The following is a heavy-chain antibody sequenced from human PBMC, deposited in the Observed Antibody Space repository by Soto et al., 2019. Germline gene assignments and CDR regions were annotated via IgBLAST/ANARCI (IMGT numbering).Heavy chain of an antibody. V-gene: IGHV1-2*02. J-gene: IGHJ4*02. CDR3: ARDFRMYGNYFDH. D-gene: IGHD4-17*01. CDR1: GYTFTGYY. CDR2: INPNSGGT. Sequence: ASVKVSCKASGYTFTGYYMHWVRQAPGQGLEWMGWINPNSGGTNYAQKFQGRFTISKDSAKKSLYLQMDGLTAEDTAVYYCARDFRMYGNYFDHWGQGTVVTVSS.